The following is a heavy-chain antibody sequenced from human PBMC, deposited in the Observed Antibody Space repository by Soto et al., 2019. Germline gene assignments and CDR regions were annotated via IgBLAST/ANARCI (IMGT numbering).Heavy chain of an antibody. CDR3: ARENSWDAFDI. D-gene: IGHD6-13*01. Sequence: GGSLRLSCAASGFTFSSYSMNWVRQAPGKGLEWVSSISSSSYIYYADSVKGRFTISRDNAKNSLYLQMNSLRAEDTAVYYCARENSWDAFDIWGRGTMVTVSS. J-gene: IGHJ3*02. V-gene: IGHV3-21*01. CDR2: ISSSSYI. CDR1: GFTFSSYS.